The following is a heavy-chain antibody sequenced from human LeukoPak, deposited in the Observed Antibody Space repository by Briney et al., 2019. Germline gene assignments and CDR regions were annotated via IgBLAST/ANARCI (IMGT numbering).Heavy chain of an antibody. Sequence: PGGSLRLSCAASGFTFSSYAMHWVRQAPGKGLEWVAVISYDGSNKYYADSVKGRFTISRDNAKNSLYLQMNSLRGEDTAVYYCARDGSNSRDYWGQGTLVTVSS. CDR1: GFTFSSYA. V-gene: IGHV3-30-3*01. CDR2: ISYDGSNK. D-gene: IGHD2/OR15-2a*01. CDR3: ARDGSNSRDY. J-gene: IGHJ4*02.